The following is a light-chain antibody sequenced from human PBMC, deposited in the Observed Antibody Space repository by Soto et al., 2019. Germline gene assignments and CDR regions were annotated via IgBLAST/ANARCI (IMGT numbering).Light chain of an antibody. CDR1: SSDIGSNS. J-gene: IGLJ3*02. CDR2: AND. Sequence: QAVVTQPPSASRTPGQRVTIPCSGSSSDIGSNSVNWYQQLPGAAPRLLIYANDHRPSGVPDRFSASKSGTSASLAISGVRSEDEAFYYCATWSDSLKGWVFGGGTKLTVL. V-gene: IGLV1-44*01. CDR3: ATWSDSLKGWV.